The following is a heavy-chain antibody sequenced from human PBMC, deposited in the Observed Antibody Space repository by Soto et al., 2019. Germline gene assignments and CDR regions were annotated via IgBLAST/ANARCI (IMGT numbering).Heavy chain of an antibody. CDR1: GFTFDDYA. V-gene: IGHV3-9*01. J-gene: IGHJ4*02. CDR3: AKEIRRSGWQLDWVGNTFDY. CDR2: ISWNSGSI. Sequence: GGSLRLSCAASGFTFDDYAMHWVRQAPGKGLEWVSGISWNSGSIGYADSVKGRFTISRDNAKNSLYLQMNSLRAEDTALYYCAKEIRRSGWQLDWVGNTFDYWGQGTLVTVSS. D-gene: IGHD6-6*01.